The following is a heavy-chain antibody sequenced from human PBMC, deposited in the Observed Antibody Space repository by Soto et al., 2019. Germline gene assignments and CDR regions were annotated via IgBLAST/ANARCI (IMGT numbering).Heavy chain of an antibody. CDR2: IYYSGST. V-gene: IGHV4-31*03. CDR3: ARSAVVPAAMTLDFDY. J-gene: IGHJ4*02. Sequence: TLSLTCTVSGGTISSGGYYWSWIRQHPGKGLEWIGYIYYSGSTYYNPSLKSRVTISVGTSKNQFSLKLSSVTAADTAVYYCARSAVVPAAMTLDFDYWGQGTLVTFSS. D-gene: IGHD2-2*01. CDR1: GGTISSGGYY.